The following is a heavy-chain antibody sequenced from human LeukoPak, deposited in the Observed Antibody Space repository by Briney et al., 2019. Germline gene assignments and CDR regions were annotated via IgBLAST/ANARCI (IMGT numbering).Heavy chain of an antibody. CDR3: AKGGTVAGQSYWYFDL. CDR1: GFTFDDYA. CDR2: ISWNSGSI. V-gene: IGHV3-9*01. Sequence: GGSLRLSCAASGFTFDDYAMHWVRQAPGKGLEWVSGISWNSGSIGYADSVKGRFTISRDNAKNSLYLQMNSLRAEDTALHYCAKGGTVAGQSYWYFDLWGRGTLVTVSS. J-gene: IGHJ2*01. D-gene: IGHD6-19*01.